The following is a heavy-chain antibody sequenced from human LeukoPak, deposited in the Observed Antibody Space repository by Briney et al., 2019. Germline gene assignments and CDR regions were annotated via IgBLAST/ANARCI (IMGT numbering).Heavy chain of an antibody. CDR3: AREGIAVAPRRNDYYYYMDV. J-gene: IGHJ6*03. CDR1: GGSISSSSYY. CDR2: IYYSGST. D-gene: IGHD6-19*01. V-gene: IGHV4-39*07. Sequence: SETLSLTCTVSGGSISSSSYYWGWIRQPPGKGLEWIGSIYYSGSTYYNPSLKSRVTISVDTSKNQFSLKLSSVTAADTAVYYCAREGIAVAPRRNDYYYYMDVWGKGTTVTISS.